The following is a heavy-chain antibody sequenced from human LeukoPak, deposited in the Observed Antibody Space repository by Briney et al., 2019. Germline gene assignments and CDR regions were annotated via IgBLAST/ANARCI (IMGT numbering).Heavy chain of an antibody. V-gene: IGHV3-30-3*01. Sequence: GRSLRLSCAASGFFSHYAMHWVRQAPGKGLEWVAVISYDGSDKYHADSVKGRFTISRDNSNNTLYLQMNSLRPEDTAVYYCANSVAERCCGGGYCYIDYWGQGTQVTVSS. CDR2: ISYDGSDK. J-gene: IGHJ4*02. CDR1: GFFSHYA. CDR3: ANSVAERCCGGGYCYIDY. D-gene: IGHD2-21*01.